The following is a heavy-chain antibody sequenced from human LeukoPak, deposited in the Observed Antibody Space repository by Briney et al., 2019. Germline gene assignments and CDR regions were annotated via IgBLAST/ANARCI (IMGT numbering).Heavy chain of an antibody. Sequence: SETLSLTCTVSGGSISNYYWSWIRQPPGKGLEWIGCIYSSGSTNSNPSLKSRVTMSVDTSKNQFSLRLSSVTAADTAVYYCARTVRQWLANDAFDIWGQGTMVTVSS. CDR2: IYSSGST. V-gene: IGHV4-59*01. CDR1: GGSISNYY. CDR3: ARTVRQWLANDAFDI. D-gene: IGHD6-19*01. J-gene: IGHJ3*02.